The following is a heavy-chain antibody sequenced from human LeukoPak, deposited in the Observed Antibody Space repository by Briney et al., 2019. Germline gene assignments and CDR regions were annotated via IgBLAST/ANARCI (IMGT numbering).Heavy chain of an antibody. Sequence: SETLSLTSTVSGGSISSYYWSWIRQPPGKGLEWIGYIYYSGSTNYNPSLKSRVTISVDTSKNQFSLKLSSVTAADTAVYYCARDHTMVRGVKSNWFDPWGQGTLVTVSS. J-gene: IGHJ5*02. CDR2: IYYSGST. D-gene: IGHD3-10*01. V-gene: IGHV4-4*08. CDR1: GGSISSYY. CDR3: ARDHTMVRGVKSNWFDP.